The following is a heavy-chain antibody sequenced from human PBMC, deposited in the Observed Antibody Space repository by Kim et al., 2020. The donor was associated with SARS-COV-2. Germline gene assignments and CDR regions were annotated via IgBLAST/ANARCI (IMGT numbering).Heavy chain of an antibody. CDR2: ISSSASTI. J-gene: IGHJ6*02. CDR1: GFTFSDYF. Sequence: GGSLRLSCAASGFTFSDYFMTWIRQAPGKGLEWVSYISSSASTIFYADSVKGRFTISRDNAKNPVYLQMNSLRAEDTAVYYCARDYWDQEDGMDVWGQGT. D-gene: IGHD2-8*02. CDR3: ARDYWDQEDGMDV. V-gene: IGHV3-11*04.